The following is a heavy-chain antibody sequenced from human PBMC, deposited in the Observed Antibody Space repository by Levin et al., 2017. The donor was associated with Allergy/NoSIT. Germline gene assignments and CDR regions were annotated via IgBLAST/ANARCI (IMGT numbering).Heavy chain of an antibody. J-gene: IGHJ5*02. CDR2: IWYDGSNK. D-gene: IGHD5-24*01. Sequence: GGSLRLSCAASGFTFSSYGMHWVRQAPGKGLEWVAVIWYDGSNKYYADSVKGRFTISRDNSKNTLYLQMNSLRAEDTAVYYCARDRMAPRAFDPWGQGTLVTVSS. V-gene: IGHV3-33*01. CDR1: GFTFSSYG. CDR3: ARDRMAPRAFDP.